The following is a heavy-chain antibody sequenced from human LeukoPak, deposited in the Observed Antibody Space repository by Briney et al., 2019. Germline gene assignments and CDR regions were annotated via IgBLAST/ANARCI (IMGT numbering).Heavy chain of an antibody. V-gene: IGHV4-59*08. CDR3: ARHGSLRGLYYYMDV. Sequence: SETLSLTCTVSGGSISSYYWSGIRQPPGKGLDGIGFICYRVSTNYNPPLKSRVTISVETSKNQFSLRLSTVTAVDTAAYYCARHGSLRGLYYYMDVWGRGTTVTVSS. D-gene: IGHD3-10*01. CDR1: GGSISSYY. J-gene: IGHJ6*03. CDR2: ICYRVST.